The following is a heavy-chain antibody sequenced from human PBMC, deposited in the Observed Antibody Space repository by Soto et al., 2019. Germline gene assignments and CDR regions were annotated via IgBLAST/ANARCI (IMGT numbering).Heavy chain of an antibody. V-gene: IGHV2-70*13. D-gene: IGHD1-1*01. CDR3: ARSTGYYYYYGVDV. J-gene: IGHJ6*02. Sequence: SGPTLVNPTQTLTLTCTVSGFSVSTSGMCVSWIRQPPGKALEWLALIDWDNNKYYSSSLKTRLTISKDTSKNQVVLTMPNVDPVDTATYYCARSTGYYYYYGVDVWPRDHGHRLL. CDR2: IDWDNNK. CDR1: GFSVSTSGMC.